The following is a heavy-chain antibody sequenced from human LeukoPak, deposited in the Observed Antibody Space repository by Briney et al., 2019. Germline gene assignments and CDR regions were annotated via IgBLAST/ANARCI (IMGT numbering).Heavy chain of an antibody. CDR2: INPNSGGT. CDR1: GYTFTGYY. CDR3: ARGLEWVGSAAFDY. D-gene: IGHD3-3*01. V-gene: IGHV1-2*02. J-gene: IGHJ4*02. Sequence: ASVTVSCKASGYTFTGYYMHWVRQAPGQGLEWMGWINPNSGGTNYAQKFQGRVTMTRDTSISTAYMELSRLRSDDTAVYYCARGLEWVGSAAFDYWGQGTLVTVSS.